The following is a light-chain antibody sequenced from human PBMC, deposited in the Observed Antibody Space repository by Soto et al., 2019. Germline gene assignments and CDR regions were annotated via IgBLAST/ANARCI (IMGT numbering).Light chain of an antibody. CDR2: EDN. Sequence: LTQPHSVSGSPGETVTISCTRSSGSIASNFVQWYQQRPGSAPSNVIYEDNHRPSGVPDRFFGSIDSSSISASLTISGLKTDDEADYSCQSYDITSAVFGGGTQRTFL. J-gene: IGLJ7*01. CDR1: SGSIASNF. V-gene: IGLV6-57*04. CDR3: QSYDITSAV.